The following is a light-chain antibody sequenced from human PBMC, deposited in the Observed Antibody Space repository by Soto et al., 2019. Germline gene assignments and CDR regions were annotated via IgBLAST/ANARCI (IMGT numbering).Light chain of an antibody. CDR2: EVS. V-gene: IGLV2-8*01. CDR1: SSDDGGYNY. Sequence: QSALTQPPSASGSPGQSVTISCTGTSSDDGGYNYVSWYQQHPGKAPKLMIYEVSKRPSGVPDRFSGSKSVNTASLTVSGLQAEDEADYYCSSYAGSNNFGVFGTGTKLTVL. CDR3: SSYAGSNNFGV. J-gene: IGLJ1*01.